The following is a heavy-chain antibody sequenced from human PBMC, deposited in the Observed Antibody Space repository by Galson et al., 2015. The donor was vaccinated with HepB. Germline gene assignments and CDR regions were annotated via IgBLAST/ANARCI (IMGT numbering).Heavy chain of an antibody. V-gene: IGHV3-9*01. D-gene: IGHD2-15*01. CDR1: GFTFDHYA. CDR2: ISWNRDSI. Sequence: SLRLSCAASGFTFDHYAMHWVRQTPGKGLEWVSSISWNRDSIDYADSVKGRFTISRDNAKNSLFLEMSSLRAEDTALYYCAKGVRYCSGDSCSYHYYFDSWGQGTLVTVSS. J-gene: IGHJ4*02. CDR3: AKGVRYCSGDSCSYHYYFDS.